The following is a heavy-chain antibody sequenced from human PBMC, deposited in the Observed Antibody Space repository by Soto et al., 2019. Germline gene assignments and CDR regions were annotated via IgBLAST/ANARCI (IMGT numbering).Heavy chain of an antibody. V-gene: IGHV1-3*01. D-gene: IGHD3-22*01. Sequence: QVQLVQSGAEVKKPGASVKVSCKASGYTFTSYAMHWVRQAPGQRLEWMGWINAGNGNRKYSQKFQGRVTITRDTSASTAYMELSSLRSEDTAVYYCASSSGYSFDYWGQGTLVTVSS. J-gene: IGHJ4*02. CDR3: ASSSGYSFDY. CDR1: GYTFTSYA. CDR2: INAGNGNR.